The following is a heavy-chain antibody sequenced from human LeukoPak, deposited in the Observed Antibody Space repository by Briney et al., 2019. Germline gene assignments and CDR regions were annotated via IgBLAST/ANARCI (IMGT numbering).Heavy chain of an antibody. CDR1: GFTFSSYW. CDR3: ARVRADYDTSGYDY. Sequence: QPGGSLRLSCAASGFTFSSYWMHWVRQAPGKGPVWVSRINTDGSRTSYADSVKGRFTISRDNAKNTLYLQMNSLRAEDTAVYYGARVRADYDTSGYDYWGQGTLVTVSS. V-gene: IGHV3-74*01. D-gene: IGHD3-22*01. J-gene: IGHJ4*02. CDR2: INTDGSRT.